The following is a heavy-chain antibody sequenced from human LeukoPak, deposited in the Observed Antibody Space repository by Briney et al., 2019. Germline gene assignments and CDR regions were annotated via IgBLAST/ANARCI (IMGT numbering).Heavy chain of an antibody. V-gene: IGHV3-48*03. CDR1: GFTFDDYG. CDR3: ATFVAVALDY. D-gene: IGHD6-19*01. J-gene: IGHJ4*02. Sequence: GGSLRLSCAASGFTFDDYGMSWVRQAPGKGLEWVSYISSSGSTIYYADSVKGRFTISRDNAKNSLYLQMNSLRVEDTAVYYCATFVAVALDYWGRGTLVTVSS. CDR2: ISSSGSTI.